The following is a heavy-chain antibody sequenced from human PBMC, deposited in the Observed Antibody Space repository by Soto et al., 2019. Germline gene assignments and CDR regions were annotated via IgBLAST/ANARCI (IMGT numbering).Heavy chain of an antibody. CDR1: GFTFSSYG. CDR2: IWYDGSNK. V-gene: IGHV3-33*01. J-gene: IGHJ4*02. CDR3: ARDPDSYSSGWYRPDY. Sequence: QVQLVESGGGVVQPGRSLRLSCAASGFTFSSYGMHWVRQAPGKGLEWVAVIWYDGSNKYYADSVKGRFTISRDNSKNTRYLQMNSLRAEDTAVYYCARDPDSYSSGWYRPDYWGQGTLVTVSS. D-gene: IGHD6-19*01.